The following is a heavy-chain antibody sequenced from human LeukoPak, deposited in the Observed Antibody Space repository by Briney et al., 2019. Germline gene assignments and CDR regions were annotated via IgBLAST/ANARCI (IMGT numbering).Heavy chain of an antibody. D-gene: IGHD2-15*01. V-gene: IGHV3-66*01. CDR1: GFTVITKY. Sequence: PGGSLRLSCAASGFTVITKYMSWARQAPGKGLEWVSVIYSGGNTYYADSVKGRFTISRDNSKNTLYLQMNTLRAEDTAVYYCAREWGGTAGEDFDYWGQGTLVTVSS. CDR2: IYSGGNT. J-gene: IGHJ4*02. CDR3: AREWGGTAGEDFDY.